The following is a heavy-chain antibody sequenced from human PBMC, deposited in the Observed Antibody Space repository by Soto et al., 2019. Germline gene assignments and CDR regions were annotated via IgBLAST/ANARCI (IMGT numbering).Heavy chain of an antibody. V-gene: IGHV3-30*04. J-gene: IGHJ3*02. CDR1: GFTFRNYA. CDR2: ISYDGGDK. D-gene: IGHD3-16*01. CDR3: AREGEAFDI. Sequence: QVQVVESGGGVVQPGRSLRLSCAASGFTFRNYAIHWVRQAPDKGLEWVAFISYDGGDKYYADSVKGRFTISRDNSKNTLSLQMNSLTPEDTALYYCAREGEAFDIWGQGTLVTVSS.